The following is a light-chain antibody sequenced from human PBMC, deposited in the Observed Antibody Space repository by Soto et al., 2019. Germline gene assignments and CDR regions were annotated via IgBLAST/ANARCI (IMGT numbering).Light chain of an antibody. V-gene: IGKV1-39*01. CDR1: QSITNY. Sequence: DIQMTQSPSSLSASVGDRVTITCPAAQSITNYLNWYQQKPGKAPKLLIYAASSLQSAVPSRFSGAGSGTDFTLTISSLQFEDFATYYCQQRHSGRPNTFGQGTKLEIK. CDR3: QQRHSGRPNT. J-gene: IGKJ2*01. CDR2: AAS.